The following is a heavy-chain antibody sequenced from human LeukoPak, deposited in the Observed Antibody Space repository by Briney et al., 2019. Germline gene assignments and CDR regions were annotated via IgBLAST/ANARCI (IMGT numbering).Heavy chain of an antibody. D-gene: IGHD1-1*01. J-gene: IGHJ4*02. CDR1: GYTFTSYN. Sequence: ASVKVSCKASGYTFTSYNINWVRQATGQGLEWMGWMNPNSGNTGYAQKFQGRVTMTRNTSISTAYKELSSLRSEDTAVYYCATLGTTGTAIDYWGQGTLVTVSA. V-gene: IGHV1-8*01. CDR2: MNPNSGNT. CDR3: ATLGTTGTAIDY.